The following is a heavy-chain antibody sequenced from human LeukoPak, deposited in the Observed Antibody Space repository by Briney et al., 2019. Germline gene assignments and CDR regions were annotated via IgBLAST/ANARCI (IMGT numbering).Heavy chain of an antibody. J-gene: IGHJ4*02. CDR3: TRVHYSGSGLSSYFDY. CDR1: GGSISSYY. CDR2: IYYTGST. D-gene: IGHD3-10*01. V-gene: IGHV4-59*01. Sequence: PSETLSLTCTLSGGSISSYYWSWIRQSPGKGLEWIGYIYYTGSTNYNPSLKSRVTISVDTSKNQFSLNLRTVTSADTAVYYCTRVHYSGSGLSSYFDYWGQGTLVTVSS.